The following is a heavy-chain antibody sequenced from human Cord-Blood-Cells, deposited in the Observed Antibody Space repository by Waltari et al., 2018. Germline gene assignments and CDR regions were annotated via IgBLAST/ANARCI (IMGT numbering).Heavy chain of an antibody. CDR2: MNPNSGNT. J-gene: IGHJ4*02. Sequence: QVQLVQSGAEVKKPGASVKVSCKASGYTFTSYDINWVRKAPGQGLEWMGWMNPNSGNTGYAQKFQGRVTMTRNTSISTAYMELSSLRSEDTAVYYCARRYYDFWSGYHYYFDYWGQGTLVTVSS. V-gene: IGHV1-8*01. CDR3: ARRYYDFWSGYHYYFDY. D-gene: IGHD3-3*01. CDR1: GYTFTSYD.